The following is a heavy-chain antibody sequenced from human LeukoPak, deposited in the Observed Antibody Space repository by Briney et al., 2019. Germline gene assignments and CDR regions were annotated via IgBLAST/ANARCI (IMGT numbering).Heavy chain of an antibody. J-gene: IGHJ3*02. CDR3: ARQVGVDDAFDI. CDR2: ISSGSSYI. V-gene: IGHV3-21*01. D-gene: IGHD1-26*01. Sequence: PGWSLRLSCAASGFTFNSYSMNWVRQAPGKGLEWVSSISSGSSYIFYADSVKGRFTISRDNAKNSLYLQMNSLRAEDTAVYYCARQVGVDDAFDIWGQGTMVTISS. CDR1: GFTFNSYS.